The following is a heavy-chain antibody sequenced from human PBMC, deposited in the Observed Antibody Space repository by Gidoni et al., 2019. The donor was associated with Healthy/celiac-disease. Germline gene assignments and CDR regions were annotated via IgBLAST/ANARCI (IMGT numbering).Heavy chain of an antibody. J-gene: IGHJ4*02. D-gene: IGHD3-16*02. Sequence: QLQLQESGPGLVKPSETLSLTCTVSGGSISSSSYYWGCIRQPPGKGLEWIGSIYYSGSTYYNPSLKSRVTISVDTSKNQFSLKLSSVTAADTAVYYCARHQPPVWGSYRGFFDYWGQGTLVTVSS. V-gene: IGHV4-39*01. CDR3: ARHQPPVWGSYRGFFDY. CDR1: GGSISSSSYY. CDR2: IYYSGST.